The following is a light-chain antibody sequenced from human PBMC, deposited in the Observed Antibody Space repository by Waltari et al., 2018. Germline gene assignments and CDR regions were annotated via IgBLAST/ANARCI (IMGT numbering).Light chain of an antibody. CDR3: HQYNHWPRT. CDR2: RAS. V-gene: IGKV3-15*01. Sequence: EIVMTQSPDTLSVSPGERATLSCRTSLSVSSDLAWYQQKPGQAPRLLIYRASTRATDVPTRFRGSGSGTEFNLTISSLQSGDFALYYCHQYNHWPRTFGQGTKVEIK. CDR1: LSVSSD. J-gene: IGKJ1*01.